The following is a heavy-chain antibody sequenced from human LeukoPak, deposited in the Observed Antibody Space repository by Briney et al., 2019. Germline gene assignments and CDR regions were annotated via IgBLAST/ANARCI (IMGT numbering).Heavy chain of an antibody. CDR1: GGTFISYS. J-gene: IGHJ4*02. Sequence: ASVKVSCKASGGTFISYSISWVRQAPGQGLEWMGGVIPIFGTANYAQKLQGRVTITTDESTSTAYMELSSLRSEDTAVYYCARSRDVLRYFDWLLSFDYWGQGTLVTVSS. CDR2: VIPIFGTA. V-gene: IGHV1-69*05. D-gene: IGHD3-9*01. CDR3: ARSRDVLRYFDWLLSFDY.